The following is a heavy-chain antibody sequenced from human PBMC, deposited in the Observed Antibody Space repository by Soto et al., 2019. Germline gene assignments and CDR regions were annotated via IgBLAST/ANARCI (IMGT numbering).Heavy chain of an antibody. Sequence: QVQLVESGGGVVQPGRSLRLSCAASVFTFSNYGMHWVRQAPDKGLEWVTTISSDGNDKYYADSVKGRFTISRDNSKNTLDLQMNGLRAEDTAVYYCAKGSWSAHQVLDHWGQGTLVTVSS. V-gene: IGHV3-30*18. CDR3: AKGSWSAHQVLDH. CDR1: VFTFSNYG. J-gene: IGHJ4*02. CDR2: ISSDGNDK. D-gene: IGHD3-10*01.